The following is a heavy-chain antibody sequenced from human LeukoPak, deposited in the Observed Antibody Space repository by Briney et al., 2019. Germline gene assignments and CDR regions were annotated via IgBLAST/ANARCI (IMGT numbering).Heavy chain of an antibody. CDR1: GFTFSSYV. D-gene: IGHD6-19*01. CDR2: LTSSSDTT. Sequence: GGSLRLSCAASGFTFSSYVMSWVRQAPGKGLEWVAALTSSSDTTYYGDSVKGRFTISRDNSKNTLYLQMNSLRAEDTAVYYCAKEGLVAGLVAIYYFDYWGQGTLVTVSS. CDR3: AKEGLVAGLVAIYYFDY. V-gene: IGHV3-23*01. J-gene: IGHJ4*02.